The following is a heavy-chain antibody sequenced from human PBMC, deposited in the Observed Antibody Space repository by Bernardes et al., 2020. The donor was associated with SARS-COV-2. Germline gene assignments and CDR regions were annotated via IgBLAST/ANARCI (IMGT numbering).Heavy chain of an antibody. CDR1: GGSFSGYY. CDR3: ARGARLPRGGIDY. J-gene: IGHJ4*02. CDR2: INHSGST. V-gene: IGHV4-34*01. D-gene: IGHD4-17*01. Sequence: SETLSLTCAVYGGSFSGYYWSWIRQPPGKGLEWIGEINHSGSTNYNPSLKSRVTISVDTSKNQFSLKLSSVTAADTAVYYCARGARLPRGGIDYWGQGTL.